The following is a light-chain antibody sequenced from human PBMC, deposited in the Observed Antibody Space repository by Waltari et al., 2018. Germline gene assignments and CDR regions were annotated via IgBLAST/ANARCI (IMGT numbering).Light chain of an antibody. CDR3: QHYVSLPAT. CDR2: AAS. J-gene: IGKJ1*01. Sequence: EIVLTPSPGTLSLSPGERAPLSCRASQSVRGSLAWYQQKPGQPPRLLLYAASNRATGIPDRFSGSGAGTDFSLTISRLEPEDFAVYYCQHYVSLPATFGQGTKVEIK. CDR1: QSVRGS. V-gene: IGKV3-20*01.